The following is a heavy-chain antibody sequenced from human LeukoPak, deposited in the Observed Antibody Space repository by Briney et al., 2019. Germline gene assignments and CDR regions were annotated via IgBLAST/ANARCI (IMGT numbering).Heavy chain of an antibody. D-gene: IGHD1-26*01. J-gene: IGHJ4*02. CDR1: GFTVSSNY. CDR2: IYSGGST. CDR3: AREVVVVGATGGGFDY. V-gene: IGHV3-53*01. Sequence: PGGSLRLSCAASGFTVSSNYMSWVRQAPGKGLEWVSVIYSGGSTYYAVSVKGRFTISRDNSKHTLYLQMNSLRAEDTAVYYCAREVVVVGATGGGFDYWGQGTLVTVSS.